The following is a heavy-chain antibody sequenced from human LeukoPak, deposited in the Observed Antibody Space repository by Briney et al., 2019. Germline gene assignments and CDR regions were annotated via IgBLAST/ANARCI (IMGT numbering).Heavy chain of an antibody. CDR2: IIPIFGIA. Sequence: SVKVSCKASGGTFTSYAISWVRQAPGQGLEWMGRIIPIFGIANYAQKFQGRVTITADKSTSTAYMELSSLRSEDTAVYYCAKSGAPGSSGSYYFDYWGQGTLVTVSS. CDR1: GGTFTSYA. V-gene: IGHV1-69*10. J-gene: IGHJ4*02. CDR3: AKSGAPGSSGSYYFDY. D-gene: IGHD1-26*01.